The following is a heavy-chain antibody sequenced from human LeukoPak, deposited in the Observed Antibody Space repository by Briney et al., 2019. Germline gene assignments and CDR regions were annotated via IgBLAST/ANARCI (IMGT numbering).Heavy chain of an antibody. Sequence: SVKVSCKGSGGTFSSYAISWVRQAPGQGLEWMGGIIPIFGTANYAQKFQGRVTITADESTSTAYMELSSLRSEDTAVYYCARAAMAGTSPPDYWGQGTLVTVSS. J-gene: IGHJ4*02. CDR1: GGTFSSYA. D-gene: IGHD6-19*01. CDR3: ARAAMAGTSPPDY. V-gene: IGHV1-69*01. CDR2: IIPIFGTA.